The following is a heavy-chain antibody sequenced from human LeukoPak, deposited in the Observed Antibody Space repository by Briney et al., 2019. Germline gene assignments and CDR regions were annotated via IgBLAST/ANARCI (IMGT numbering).Heavy chain of an antibody. D-gene: IGHD6-19*01. V-gene: IGHV4-39*07. CDR1: GGSISSSSYY. CDR3: ARARGRQWLVLGN. Sequence: SETLSLTCTVSGGSISSSSYYWGWIRQPPGKGLEWIGSIYYSGSTYYNPSLKSRVTISVDTSKNQFSLKLSSVTAADTAVYYCARARGRQWLVLGNWGQGTLVTVSS. J-gene: IGHJ4*02. CDR2: IYYSGST.